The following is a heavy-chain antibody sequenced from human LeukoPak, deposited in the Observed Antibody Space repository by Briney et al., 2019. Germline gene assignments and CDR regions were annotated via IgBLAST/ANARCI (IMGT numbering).Heavy chain of an antibody. J-gene: IGHJ6*04. Sequence: PGRSLRLSCTASGFTFGDYAMSWVRQAPGKGLEWVGFIRSKAYGGTTEYAASVKGRFTISRDDSKSIAYLQMDSLKTEDTAVYYCTRDALRYFDWSLSYYYYGMDVWGKGTTVTVSS. V-gene: IGHV3-49*04. D-gene: IGHD3-9*01. CDR3: TRDALRYFDWSLSYYYYGMDV. CDR2: IRSKAYGGTT. CDR1: GFTFGDYA.